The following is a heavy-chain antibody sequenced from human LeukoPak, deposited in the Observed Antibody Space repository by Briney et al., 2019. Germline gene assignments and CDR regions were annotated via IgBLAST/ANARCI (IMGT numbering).Heavy chain of an antibody. CDR2: ISSGSSYI. CDR1: GFTFSSYE. Sequence: GGSLRLSCAASGFTFSSYEMNWVRQAPGKGLEWVSSISSGSSYISYADSVKGRFTISRDNAKNSLYLQMNSLRAEDTAVYYCARVTSSSLYSFDYWGQGTLVTVSS. D-gene: IGHD6-13*01. J-gene: IGHJ4*02. CDR3: ARVTSSSLYSFDY. V-gene: IGHV3-21*01.